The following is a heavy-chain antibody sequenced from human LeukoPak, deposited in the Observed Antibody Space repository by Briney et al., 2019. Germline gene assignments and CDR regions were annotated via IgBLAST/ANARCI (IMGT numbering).Heavy chain of an antibody. CDR2: ITYSGTSV. Sequence: PGGSLRLSCAGAGFTFNSYSMNWVRQAPGKGLEWVSSITYSGTSVYYADSVKGRFAISRDNAKNSLYLQMNSLRAEDTAVYYCARARNIAARSGIDYWGQGTLVTVSS. CDR1: GFTFNSYS. J-gene: IGHJ4*02. V-gene: IGHV3-21*01. D-gene: IGHD6-6*01. CDR3: ARARNIAARSGIDY.